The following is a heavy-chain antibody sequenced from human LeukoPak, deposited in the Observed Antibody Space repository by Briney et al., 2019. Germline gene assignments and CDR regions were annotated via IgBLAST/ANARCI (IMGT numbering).Heavy chain of an antibody. V-gene: IGHV3-23*01. J-gene: IGHJ3*02. D-gene: IGHD2-8*01. CDR1: GFTFSSSA. Sequence: GGSLGLSCAASGFTFSSSAMSWVRQVPGKGLEWVSGISASGGSTSYADSVRGRFTISRDNSKNTLYVQMNSLRDEDTAVYYCAKDSWARNGIYDPFDIWGQGTMVTVSS. CDR2: ISASGGST. CDR3: AKDSWARNGIYDPFDI.